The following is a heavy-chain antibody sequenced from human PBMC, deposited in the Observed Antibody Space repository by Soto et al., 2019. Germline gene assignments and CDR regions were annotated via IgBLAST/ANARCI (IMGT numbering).Heavy chain of an antibody. V-gene: IGHV4-59*01. D-gene: IGHD2-21*02. CDR2: MYNTGST. J-gene: IGHJ6*02. CDR3: GRDLWGYCGTDCYPLDV. Sequence: SETLSLTCTVSGGSISSYYWSWIRQPPGKGLEWIGYMYNTGSTVYNPSLKSRVTISVDTSKNQFYLKVNSVTAADTAVYYCGRDLWGYCGTDCYPLDVWGQGTTVTVSS. CDR1: GGSISSYY.